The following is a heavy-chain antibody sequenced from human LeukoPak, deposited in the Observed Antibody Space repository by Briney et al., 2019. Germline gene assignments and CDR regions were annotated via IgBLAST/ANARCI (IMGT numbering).Heavy chain of an antibody. CDR2: FDPEDGET. CDR3: ATGTDCSGGSCYSGSWIDP. J-gene: IGHJ5*02. D-gene: IGHD2-15*01. CDR1: GYTLTELS. Sequence: ASVKVSCKVSGYTLTELSMHWVRQAPGKGLEWMGGFDPEDGETIYAQKFQGRVTMTEDTSTDTAYMELSSLRSEDTAVYYCATGTDCSGGSCYSGSWIDPWGQGTLVTVSS. V-gene: IGHV1-24*01.